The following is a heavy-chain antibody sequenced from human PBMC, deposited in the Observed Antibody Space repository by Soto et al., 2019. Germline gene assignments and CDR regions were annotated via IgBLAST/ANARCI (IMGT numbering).Heavy chain of an antibody. Sequence: QLQLQESGPGLVKPSETLSLTCTVSGGSISSSSYYWGWIRQPPGKGLEWIGSIYYSGSTYYNPSLRSRVTISVDTSKNQFSLKLSSVTAADTAVYYCAGIPAAIGVGWFDPWGQGTLVTVSS. CDR2: IYYSGST. CDR1: GGSISSSSYY. V-gene: IGHV4-39*01. J-gene: IGHJ5*02. D-gene: IGHD2-2*02. CDR3: AGIPAAIGVGWFDP.